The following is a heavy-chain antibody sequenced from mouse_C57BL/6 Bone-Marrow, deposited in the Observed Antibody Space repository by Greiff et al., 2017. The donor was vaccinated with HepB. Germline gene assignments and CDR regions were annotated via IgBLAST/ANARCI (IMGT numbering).Heavy chain of an antibody. CDR3: ARSPDTVAHYFDY. Sequence: QVQLKQPGAELVKPGASVKLSCKASGYTFTSYWMHWVKQRPGQGLEWIGMIHPNSGSTNYNEKFKSKATLTVDKSSSTAYMQLSSLTSEDSAVYYCARSPDTVAHYFDYWGQGTTLTVSS. J-gene: IGHJ2*01. V-gene: IGHV1-64*01. CDR1: GYTFTSYW. D-gene: IGHD1-1*01. CDR2: IHPNSGST.